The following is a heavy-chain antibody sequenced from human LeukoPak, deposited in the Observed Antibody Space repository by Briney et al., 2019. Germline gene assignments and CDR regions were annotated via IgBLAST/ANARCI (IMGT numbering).Heavy chain of an antibody. Sequence: ASVKVSCKASGYTFTGYYMHWVRQAPGHGLEWMGWINPNSGGTNYAQKFQGRVTMTRDTSISTAYMELSRLRSDDTAVYYCARAGPYSGSYPTWDYWGQGTLVTVSS. D-gene: IGHD1-26*01. V-gene: IGHV1-2*02. CDR2: INPNSGGT. J-gene: IGHJ4*02. CDR1: GYTFTGYY. CDR3: ARAGPYSGSYPTWDY.